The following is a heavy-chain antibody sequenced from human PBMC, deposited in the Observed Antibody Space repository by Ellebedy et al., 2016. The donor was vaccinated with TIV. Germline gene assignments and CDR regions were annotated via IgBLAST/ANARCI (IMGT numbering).Heavy chain of an antibody. CDR1: GFTFTPYS. CDR3: ARDMAWGNERVNDAFDI. D-gene: IGHD7-27*01. J-gene: IGHJ3*02. Sequence: GESLKISCTASGFTFTPYSMNWVRQAPGKGLEWISYISGSSITLYYADSVKGRFTIFRDNAKNSLYLQMNGLGAEDTAVYFCARDMAWGNERVNDAFDIWGHGTLVTVSS. CDR2: ISGSSITL. V-gene: IGHV3-48*04.